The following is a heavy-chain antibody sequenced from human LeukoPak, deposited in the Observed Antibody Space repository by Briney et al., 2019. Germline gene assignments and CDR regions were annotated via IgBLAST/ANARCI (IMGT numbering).Heavy chain of an antibody. CDR1: GGSISSGFF. Sequence: SETLSLTCTVSGGSISSGFFWGWIRQSPGKGLEWIGSFYHGGSTYYNPSLKSRVSMSVDTSKNQFSLKLTSVTAADTAVYYCARVGSIASRRFDPWGQGTLVTVSS. D-gene: IGHD6-6*01. CDR2: FYHGGST. CDR3: ARVGSIASRRFDP. J-gene: IGHJ5*02. V-gene: IGHV4-38-2*02.